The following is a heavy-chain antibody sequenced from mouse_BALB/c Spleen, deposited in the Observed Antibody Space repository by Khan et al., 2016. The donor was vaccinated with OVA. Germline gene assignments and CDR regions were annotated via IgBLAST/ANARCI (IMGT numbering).Heavy chain of an antibody. CDR2: IWGGGST. V-gene: IGHV2-6-5*01. D-gene: IGHD2-10*02. CDR3: AKGVWSYYYAIDY. Sequence: VELVESGPGLVAPSQSLSITCTVSGFSLTDHGVSWIRQPPGKGLEWLGVIWGGGSTYYNSALKSRLSISKDNSKSQVFLKMNSLQTDDTAMYYCAKGVWSYYYAIDYWGQGTSVTVSS. CDR1: GFSLTDHG. J-gene: IGHJ4*01.